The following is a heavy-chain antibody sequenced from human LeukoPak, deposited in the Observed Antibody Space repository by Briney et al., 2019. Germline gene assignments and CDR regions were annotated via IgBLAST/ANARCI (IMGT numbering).Heavy chain of an antibody. CDR1: GFTFSSYA. V-gene: IGHV3-23*01. J-gene: IGHJ4*02. CDR2: ISGSGGNT. Sequence: PGASLRLSCAASGFTFSSYAMSWVRQAPGKWLEWVSGISGSGGNTYYADSVKGRFAISRDNPKNTLYLQMNSLRAEDTAVYYCAKLYSSGWNGDENWGQGTLVSVSS. CDR3: AKLYSSGWNGDEN. D-gene: IGHD6-19*01.